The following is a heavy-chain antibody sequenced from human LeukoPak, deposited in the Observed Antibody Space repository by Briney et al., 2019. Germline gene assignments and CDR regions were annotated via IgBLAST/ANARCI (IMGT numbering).Heavy chain of an antibody. Sequence: SETLSLTCAVYGGSFSGYYWSWIRQPPGKGLEWIGEINHSGSTNYNPSLKSRVTISVDTSKNQFSLKLSSVTAADTAVYYCARDKGKTYYGVGPFGYWGQGTLVTVSS. CDR3: ARDKGKTYYGVGPFGY. CDR2: INHSGST. D-gene: IGHD3-10*01. J-gene: IGHJ4*02. V-gene: IGHV4-34*01. CDR1: GGSFSGYY.